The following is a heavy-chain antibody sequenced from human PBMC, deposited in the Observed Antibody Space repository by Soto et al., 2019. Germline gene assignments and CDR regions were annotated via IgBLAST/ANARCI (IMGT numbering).Heavy chain of an antibody. CDR2: IKGKTDGGIT. J-gene: IGHJ5*02. V-gene: IGHV3-15*01. CDR3: TTGQCT. Sequence: PGGSLRLSCAASGFSFSNAWMNWVRQAPGKGLEWVGRIKGKTDGGITVYAAPVKGRFTISRDDSKNTVYLQMNCMTTEDAAVYYCTTGQCTWGQGTLVTVSS. CDR1: GFSFSNAW.